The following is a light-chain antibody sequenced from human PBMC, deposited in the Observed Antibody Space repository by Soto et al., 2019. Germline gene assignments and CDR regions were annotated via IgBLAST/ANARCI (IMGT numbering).Light chain of an antibody. Sequence: DIPMTQSPSTLSASVGDRVTITCRASQSINNWLAWYQQKPGKAPKLLIYRASTLESGVPSRFRGSGSGTEVTLTISSLQPDDFATYYCQQFTDYSLSWTFGQGTKVEI. V-gene: IGKV1-5*03. CDR1: QSINNW. CDR3: QQFTDYSLSWT. CDR2: RAS. J-gene: IGKJ1*01.